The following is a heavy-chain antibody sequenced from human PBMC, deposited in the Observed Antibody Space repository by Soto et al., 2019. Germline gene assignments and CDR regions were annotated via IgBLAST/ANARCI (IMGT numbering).Heavy chain of an antibody. J-gene: IGHJ6*02. V-gene: IGHV1-69*13. CDR2: IIPIFGTA. CDR3: ARARGGWYSTGTTRLYYYYGMDV. D-gene: IGHD1-1*01. CDR1: GGTFSSYA. Sequence: SVKVSCKASGGTFSSYAISWVRQAPGQGLEWMGGIIPIFGTANYAQKFQGRVTITADESTSTAYMELSSLRSEDTAVYYCARARGGWYSTGTTRLYYYYGMDVWGQGTTVTVSS.